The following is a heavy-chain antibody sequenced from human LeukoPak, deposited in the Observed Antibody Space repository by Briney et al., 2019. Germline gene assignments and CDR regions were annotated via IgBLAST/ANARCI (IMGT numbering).Heavy chain of an antibody. CDR1: GFTFSSYW. CDR2: IKQDGSEK. V-gene: IGHV3-7*01. J-gene: IGHJ4*02. D-gene: IGHD1-7*01. Sequence: GGSLRLSCADSGFTFSSYWMSWVRQAPGKGLEWGANIKQDGSEKYYVDSVKGRFTISRDNAKKSLYLQMNSLRAEDTAMYYCARLIGTANFDYWGQGTLVTVSS. CDR3: ARLIGTANFDY.